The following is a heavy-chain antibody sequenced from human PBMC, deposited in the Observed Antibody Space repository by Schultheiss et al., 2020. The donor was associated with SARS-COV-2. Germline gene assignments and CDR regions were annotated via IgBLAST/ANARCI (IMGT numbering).Heavy chain of an antibody. CDR2: IYSGGNT. CDR3: TSWAYVNWFDP. CDR1: GFTVSSNY. D-gene: IGHD3-16*01. V-gene: IGHV3-53*01. Sequence: GGSLRLSCAVSGFTVSSNYMSWVRQAPGKGLEWVSIIYSGGNTYYADSVKGRFTISRDRSKNTLNLQMNSLRAEDTAVYYCTSWAYVNWFDPWGQGTLVTVSS. J-gene: IGHJ5*02.